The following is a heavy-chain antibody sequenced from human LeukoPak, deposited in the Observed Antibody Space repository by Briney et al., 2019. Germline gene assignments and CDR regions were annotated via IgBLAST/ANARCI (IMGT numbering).Heavy chain of an antibody. CDR3: AKPYYYSSGSLK. CDR2: ISRSSSYI. V-gene: IGHV3-21*01. Sequence: PGGSLRLSCVASGFTFSSYSMNWVRQAPGKGLEWVSSISRSSSYINYADSLKGRFTISRDNAKNSVYLQMNSLRAEDTAMYYCAKPYYYSSGSLKWGQGTLVTVSS. J-gene: IGHJ4*02. CDR1: GFTFSSYS. D-gene: IGHD3-10*01.